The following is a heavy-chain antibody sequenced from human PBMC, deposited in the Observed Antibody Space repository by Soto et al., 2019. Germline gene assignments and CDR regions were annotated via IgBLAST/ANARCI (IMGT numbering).Heavy chain of an antibody. CDR1: GYAFTTYG. J-gene: IGHJ4*02. D-gene: IGHD1-1*01. V-gene: IGHV1-18*01. Sequence: QVHLVQSGAEVKKPGASVKVSCKGSGYAFTTYGITWVRQAPGQGLEWMGWISDHNGNTNYAQKLQARITVTRDTSPSTAYMDVRSLRSDDTAVYYCARGRYGDYWGQGALVTASS. CDR2: ISDHNGNT. CDR3: ARGRYGDY.